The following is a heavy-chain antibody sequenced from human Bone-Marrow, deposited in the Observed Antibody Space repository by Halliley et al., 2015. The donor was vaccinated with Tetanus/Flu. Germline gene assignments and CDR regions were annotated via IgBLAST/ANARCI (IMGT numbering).Heavy chain of an antibody. V-gene: IGHV3-53*01. CDR3: TRGDGITTQQSNGFDI. Sequence: SLRLSCAASGFTVSSCYMAWVRQAPGRGLEWVSVIYSGGTTYFADSVKGRFTISRDNSKNTLYLQMHSLRADDTALYYCTRGDGITTQQSNGFDIWGQGTLVTVSS. CDR1: GFTVSSCY. D-gene: IGHD1-7*01. CDR2: IYSGGTT. J-gene: IGHJ3*02.